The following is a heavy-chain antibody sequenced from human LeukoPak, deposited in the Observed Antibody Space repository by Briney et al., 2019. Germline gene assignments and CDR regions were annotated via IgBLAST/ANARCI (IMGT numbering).Heavy chain of an antibody. J-gene: IGHJ6*03. CDR3: ARDRVGQQLVGRKYYYYYMDV. CDR2: FYHGGST. V-gene: IGHV4-38-2*02. Sequence: SETLSLTCTVSGYSISTGYYWDWIRQPPGKGLEWIGTFYHGGSTYYNPSLKSRVTISVDTSKNQFSLNLTSVTAADTAVYYCARDRVGQQLVGRKYYYYYMDVWGKGNTVTISS. CDR1: GYSISTGYY. D-gene: IGHD6-13*01.